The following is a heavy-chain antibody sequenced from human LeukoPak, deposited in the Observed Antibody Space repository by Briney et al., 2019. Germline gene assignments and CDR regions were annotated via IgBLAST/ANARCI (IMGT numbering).Heavy chain of an antibody. J-gene: IGHJ4*02. D-gene: IGHD2-2*02. Sequence: SVKVSCKASGGTFSSYAISWVRQAPGQGLEWMGGIIPIFGTANYAQKFQGRVTITTDESTSTAYMELSSLSSEETAVYYCAREHCSSTSCYRGAFDYWGQGTLVTVSS. CDR2: IIPIFGTA. CDR3: AREHCSSTSCYRGAFDY. V-gene: IGHV1-69*05. CDR1: GGTFSSYA.